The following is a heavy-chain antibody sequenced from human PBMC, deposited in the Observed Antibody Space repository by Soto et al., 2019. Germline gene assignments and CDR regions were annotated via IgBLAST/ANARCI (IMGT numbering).Heavy chain of an antibody. V-gene: IGHV1-69*01. CDR1: GGTFSSYA. D-gene: IGHD6-13*01. J-gene: IGHJ4*02. CDR3: ARHHSSTWYSPFDY. CDR2: IIPFFGTT. Sequence: QVQLVQSGAEVKKPGSSVKVSCKASGGTFSSYAISWVRQAPGQGLEWMGGIIPFFGTTNYAQKFQDRVTITADESTSTAYMELTSLRSEDTAVYHCARHHSSTWYSPFDYWGQGTLVTVSS.